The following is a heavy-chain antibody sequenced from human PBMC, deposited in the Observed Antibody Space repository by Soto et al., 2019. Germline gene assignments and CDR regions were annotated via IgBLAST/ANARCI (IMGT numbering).Heavy chain of an antibody. D-gene: IGHD3-22*01. CDR3: ARFSGGRYYDSSGYSYGMDV. V-gene: IGHV1-46*01. CDR2: INPSGGST. Sequence: ASVKVSCKASGYTFTSYYMRWVRQAPGQGLEWMGIINPSGGSTSYAQKFQGRVTMTRDTSTSTVYMELSSLRSEDTAVYYCARFSGGRYYDSSGYSYGMDVWGQGTTVTVSS. CDR1: GYTFTSYY. J-gene: IGHJ6*02.